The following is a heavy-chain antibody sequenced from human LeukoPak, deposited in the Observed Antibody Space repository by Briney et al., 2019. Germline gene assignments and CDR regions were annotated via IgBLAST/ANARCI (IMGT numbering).Heavy chain of an antibody. CDR1: GFTFSSYA. V-gene: IGHV3-23*01. D-gene: IGHD3-22*01. CDR2: ISGSGGST. J-gene: IGHJ4*02. CDR3: AKEVVVVITTPTEAGFDY. Sequence: GGSLRLSCAASGFTFSSYAMSWVRQAPGKGLEWVSAISGSGGSTYYADSVKGRFTISRDNSKNTLYLQMNSLRAENTAVYYCAKEVVVVITTPTEAGFDYWGQGTLVTVSS.